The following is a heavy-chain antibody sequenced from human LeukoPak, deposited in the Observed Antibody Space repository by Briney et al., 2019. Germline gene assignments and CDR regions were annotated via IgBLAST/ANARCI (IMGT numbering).Heavy chain of an antibody. CDR3: ARGFQGSSWYNWFDP. CDR2: INHSGST. D-gene: IGHD6-13*01. J-gene: IGHJ5*02. Sequence: PSETLSLTCAVYGGSSSGYYWSWIRQPPGKGLEWIGEINHSGSTNYNPSLKSRVTISVDTSKNQFSLKLSSVTAADTAVYYCARGFQGSSWYNWFDPWGQGTLVTVSS. V-gene: IGHV4-34*01. CDR1: GGSSSGYY.